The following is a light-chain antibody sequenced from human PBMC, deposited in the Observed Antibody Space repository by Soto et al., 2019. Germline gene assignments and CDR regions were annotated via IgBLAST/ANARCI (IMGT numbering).Light chain of an antibody. CDR2: DAS. V-gene: IGKV3-20*01. CDR3: QQYGSSPLT. J-gene: IGKJ4*01. Sequence: EIVLTQSPATLSLSPGERANLSCRASQSVYSYLAWYQQRPGQAPRLLIYDASNRATGIPPRFSGSGSGTDFTLTISRLEPEDFAVYYCQQYGSSPLTFGGGTKVDIK. CDR1: QSVYSY.